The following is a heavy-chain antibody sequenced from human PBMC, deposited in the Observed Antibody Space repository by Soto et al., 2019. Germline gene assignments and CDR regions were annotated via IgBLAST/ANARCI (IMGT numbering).Heavy chain of an antibody. CDR1: GGTFSSYA. J-gene: IGHJ3*02. D-gene: IGHD2-2*01. Sequence: SVKVSCKASGGTFSSYAISWVRQAPGQGLEWMGGIIPIFGTANYAQKFQGRVTITADESTSTAYMELSSLRSEDTAVYYCAREWCSSTSCYAFGAFDIWGQGTMVTVSS. CDR3: AREWCSSTSCYAFGAFDI. V-gene: IGHV1-69*13. CDR2: IIPIFGTA.